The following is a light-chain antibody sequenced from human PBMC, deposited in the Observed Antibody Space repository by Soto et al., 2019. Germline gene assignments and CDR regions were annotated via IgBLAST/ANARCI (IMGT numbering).Light chain of an antibody. CDR1: QSVSSN. V-gene: IGKV3-15*01. Sequence: EIVMTQSPATLSVSPGERATLSCRASQSVSSNLAWYQQKPGQAPRLLIYGASTRATGIPARFSGSGSGTEFTLTISSLQSEDFAVYYCQQYNNGPPAQTFGQGTKVEIK. CDR2: GAS. CDR3: QQYNNGPPAQT. J-gene: IGKJ1*01.